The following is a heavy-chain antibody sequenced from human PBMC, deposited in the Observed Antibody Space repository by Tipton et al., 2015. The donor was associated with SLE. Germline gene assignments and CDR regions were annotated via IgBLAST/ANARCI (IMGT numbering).Heavy chain of an antibody. CDR3: ASQGYCSSTSCPIGYFQH. Sequence: QLAQSGAEVKKPGASVKVSCKASGYTFTSYGISWVRQAPGQGLEWMGWISAYNGNTNYAQKLQGRVTMTTDTSTSTAYMELRSLRSDDTAVYYCASQGYCSSTSCPIGYFQHWGQGTLVTVSS. D-gene: IGHD2-2*01. V-gene: IGHV1-18*01. J-gene: IGHJ1*01. CDR1: GYTFTSYG. CDR2: ISAYNGNT.